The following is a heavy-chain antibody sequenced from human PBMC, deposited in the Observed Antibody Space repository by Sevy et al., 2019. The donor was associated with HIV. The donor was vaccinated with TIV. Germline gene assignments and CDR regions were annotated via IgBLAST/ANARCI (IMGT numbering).Heavy chain of an antibody. CDR3: ARRCSGDSCTPGELFHSPRARFDD. J-gene: IGHJ3*01. CDR2: IYPGDSDT. D-gene: IGHD3-16*01. V-gene: IGHV5-51*01. Sequence: GESLKISCKSSGYSFTNYWIAWVRQVPGKGLEWMGIIYPGDSDTRYSPSFQGQVTISAHKSITTVYLQLSSLKASDKAIHFCARRCSGDSCTPGELFHSPRARFDDWGQGTMVTVSS. CDR1: GYSFTNYW.